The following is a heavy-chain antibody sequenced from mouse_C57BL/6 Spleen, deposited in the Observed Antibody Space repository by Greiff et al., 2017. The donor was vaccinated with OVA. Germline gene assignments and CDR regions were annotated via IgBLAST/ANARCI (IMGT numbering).Heavy chain of an antibody. V-gene: IGHV10-3*01. D-gene: IGHD1-1*01. J-gene: IGHJ4*01. Sequence: EVQRVESGGGLVQPKGSLKLSCAASGFTFNTYAMHWVRQAPGKGLEWVARIRSKSSNYATYYADSVKDRFTISRDDSQSMLYLQMNNLKAEDTAMYYCVREGDYVNAMDYWGQGTSVTVSS. CDR3: VREGDYVNAMDY. CDR1: GFTFNTYA. CDR2: IRSKSSNYAT.